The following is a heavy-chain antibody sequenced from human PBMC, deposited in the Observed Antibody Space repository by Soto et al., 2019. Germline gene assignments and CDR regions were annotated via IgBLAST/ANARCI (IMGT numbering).Heavy chain of an antibody. CDR1: GGSISSYY. V-gene: IGHV4-59*01. J-gene: IGHJ6*02. Sequence: ASETLSLTCTVSGGSISSYYWSWILQPPWKGLEWFGYIYYSGSTNYNPSLKSRVTISVDTSKNQFSLKLSSVTAADTAVYYCARYAGFGELILRHYYYYGMDVWGQGTTVTVSS. CDR2: IYYSGST. CDR3: ARYAGFGELILRHYYYYGMDV. D-gene: IGHD3-10*01.